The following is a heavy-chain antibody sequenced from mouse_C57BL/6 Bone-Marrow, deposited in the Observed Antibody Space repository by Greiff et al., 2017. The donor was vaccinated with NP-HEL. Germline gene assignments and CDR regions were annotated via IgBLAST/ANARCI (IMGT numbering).Heavy chain of an antibody. CDR1: GYTFTNYW. V-gene: IGHV1-63*01. D-gene: IGHD1-1*01. CDR3: ARLESYYCGRHWYFDV. CDR2: IYPGGGYT. J-gene: IGHJ1*03. Sequence: QVQLQQSGAELVRPGTSVKMSCKASGYTFTNYWIGWAKQRPGHGLEWIGDIYPGGGYTNYNEKFKGKATLTAAKSSSTAYMQFSSLTSEDSAIVDCARLESYYCGRHWYFDVWGTGTTVTVSS.